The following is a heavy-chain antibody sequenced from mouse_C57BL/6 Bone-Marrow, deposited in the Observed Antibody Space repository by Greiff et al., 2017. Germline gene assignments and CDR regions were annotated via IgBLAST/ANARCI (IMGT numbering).Heavy chain of an antibody. D-gene: IGHD2-5*01. CDR1: GYTFTSYW. V-gene: IGHV1-55*01. Sequence: QVQLQQPGAELVKPGASVKMSCTASGYTFTSYWITWVKQRPGQGLEWIGDIYTGSGSTNYNENFKSKATLTVYTSSSTAYMQLSSLTSEDAAVYYCASPYYSNYLYFDVWCTGTTVTVSS. J-gene: IGHJ1*03. CDR2: IYTGSGST. CDR3: ASPYYSNYLYFDV.